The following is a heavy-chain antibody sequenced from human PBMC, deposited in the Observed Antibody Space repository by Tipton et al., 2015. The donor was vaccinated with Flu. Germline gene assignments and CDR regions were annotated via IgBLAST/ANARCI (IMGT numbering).Heavy chain of an antibody. Sequence: AASGFTFSSYSMNWVRQAPGKGLEWVSSISSSSSYIYYADSVKGRFTISRDNAKNSLYLQMNSLRAEDTAVYYCARGEGGYYGSGSYYNDYWGQGTLVTVSS. D-gene: IGHD3-10*01. CDR2: ISSSSSYI. CDR1: GFTFSSYS. J-gene: IGHJ4*02. V-gene: IGHV3-21*01. CDR3: ARGEGGYYGSGSYYNDY.